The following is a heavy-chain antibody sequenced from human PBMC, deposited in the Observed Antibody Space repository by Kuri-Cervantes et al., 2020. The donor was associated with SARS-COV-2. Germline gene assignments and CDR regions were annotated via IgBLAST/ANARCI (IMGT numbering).Heavy chain of an antibody. CDR1: GYSFTTYG. Sequence: ASVKVSCKASGYSFTTYGMNWVPQAPGQGLEWMGWFNTYTGNPTYAQGFTGRFVFSMDTSASITFMQISSLKAEDMAMYYCARPYCSITTCYDGTFDSWGQGTLVTVSS. CDR2: FNTYTGNP. V-gene: IGHV7-81*01. D-gene: IGHD2-2*01. CDR3: ARPYCSITTCYDGTFDS. J-gene: IGHJ4*02.